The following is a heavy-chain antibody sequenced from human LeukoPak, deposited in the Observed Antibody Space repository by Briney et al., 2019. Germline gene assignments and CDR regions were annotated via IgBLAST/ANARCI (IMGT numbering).Heavy chain of an antibody. D-gene: IGHD6-13*01. CDR3: AKLSWSLFDP. V-gene: IGHV4-59*08. Sequence: PSETLSLTCTVSGTSVNTYYWSWIRQPPGKALEWIGFVHYSGGTSYTPSLRGRVTISLDTSKNQFSLRLTSVTAADTAVYYCAKLSWSLFDPCGQGTLVTVSS. CDR1: GTSVNTYY. J-gene: IGHJ5*02. CDR2: VHYSGGT.